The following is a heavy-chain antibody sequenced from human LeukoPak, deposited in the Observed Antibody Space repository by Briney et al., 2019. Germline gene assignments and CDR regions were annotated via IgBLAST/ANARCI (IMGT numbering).Heavy chain of an antibody. CDR2: IHTTGYT. J-gene: IGHJ4*02. CDR3: ARHFDSYGSETYEY. Sequence: SETLSLTCTVSGGSIRTHYWSWIRQPPGKGLEWIAYIHTTGYTDYNPSLKSRVTISADTSKNQVSLKLSSVTAADTAVYYCARHFDSYGSETYEYWGRGTLVTVSS. D-gene: IGHD3-10*01. V-gene: IGHV4-4*09. CDR1: GGSIRTHY.